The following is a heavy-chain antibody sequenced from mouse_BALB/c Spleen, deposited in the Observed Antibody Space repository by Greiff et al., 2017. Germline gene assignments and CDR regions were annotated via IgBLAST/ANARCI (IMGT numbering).Heavy chain of an antibody. CDR1: GFTFSSYG. J-gene: IGHJ3*01. Sequence: EVMLVESGGDLVKPGGSLKLSCAASGFTFSSYGMSWVRQTPDRRLEWAATISSGGSYTYYPDSVKGRFTISRDNAKNTLYLQMSSLKSEDTAMYYCARQSDGNYVWFAYWGQGTLVTVSA. D-gene: IGHD2-1*01. V-gene: IGHV5-6*01. CDR3: ARQSDGNYVWFAY. CDR2: ISSGGSYT.